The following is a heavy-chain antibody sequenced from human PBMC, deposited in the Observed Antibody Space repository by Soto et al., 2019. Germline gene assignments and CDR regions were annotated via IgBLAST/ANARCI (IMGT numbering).Heavy chain of an antibody. V-gene: IGHV1-69*04. CDR2: IIPILGIA. CDR1: GGTFSSYT. J-gene: IGHJ6*03. CDR3: ARDYRHYDFWSGSLGYYYNYMDV. Sequence: ASVKVSCKASGGTFSSYTISWVRQAPGQGLEWMGRIIPILGIANYAQKFQGRVTITADKSTSTAYMELSSLRSEDTAVYYCARDYRHYDFWSGSLGYYYNYMDVWGKGTTVTVSS. D-gene: IGHD3-3*01.